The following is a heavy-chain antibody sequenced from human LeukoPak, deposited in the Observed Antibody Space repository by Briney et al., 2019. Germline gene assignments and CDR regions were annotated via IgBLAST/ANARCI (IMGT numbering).Heavy chain of an antibody. CDR2: INPSGGST. J-gene: IGHJ4*02. V-gene: IGHV1-46*01. D-gene: IGHD2-21*02. CDR3: ATTPYCGGDCSLDY. CDR1: GYTFTSYY. Sequence: ASVKVSCKASGYTFTSYYMHWVRQAPGQGLEWMGIINPSGGSTSYAQKFQGRVTMTEDTSTDTAYMELSSLRSEDTAVYYCATTPYCGGDCSLDYWGQGTLVTVSS.